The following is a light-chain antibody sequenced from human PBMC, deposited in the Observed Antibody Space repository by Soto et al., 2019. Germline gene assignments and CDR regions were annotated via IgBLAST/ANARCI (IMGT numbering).Light chain of an antibody. J-gene: IGKJ2*01. V-gene: IGKV1-5*03. CDR1: QSISSW. CDR2: TAS. Sequence: DIQMTQSPSTLSASVGDRVTITCRASQSISSWLAWYQQKPGKAPNLLIYTASNLESGAPSRVSDRGSGTEFTLTISSVQPDDFATYHGQQYKSYPYTFRHGTKLESK. CDR3: QQYKSYPYT.